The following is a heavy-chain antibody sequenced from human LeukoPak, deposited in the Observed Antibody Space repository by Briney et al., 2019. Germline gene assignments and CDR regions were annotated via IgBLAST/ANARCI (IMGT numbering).Heavy chain of an antibody. CDR1: GGTFSSYA. Sequence: ASVTVSFKASGGTFSSYAISWVRQAPGQGLEWMGRIIPILGIANYAQKFQGRVTITADKSTSTAYMELSSLRSEDTAVYYCARAQEVYSGSCDYWGQGTLVTVSS. CDR3: ARAQEVYSGSCDY. J-gene: IGHJ4*02. V-gene: IGHV1-69*04. D-gene: IGHD1-26*01. CDR2: IIPILGIA.